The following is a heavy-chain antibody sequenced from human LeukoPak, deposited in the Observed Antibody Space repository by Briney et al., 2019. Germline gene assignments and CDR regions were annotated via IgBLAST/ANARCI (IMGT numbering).Heavy chain of an antibody. J-gene: IGHJ5*02. Sequence: SETLSLTCTVSGGSISTYYWSWIRQPPGKGLEWIGSIYHSGSTYYNPSLKSRVTISVDTSKNQFSLKLSSVTAADTAVYYCARGVGYCSSTSCWANWFDPWGQGTLVTVSS. CDR2: IYHSGST. V-gene: IGHV4-38-2*02. CDR1: GGSISTYY. CDR3: ARGVGYCSSTSCWANWFDP. D-gene: IGHD2-2*01.